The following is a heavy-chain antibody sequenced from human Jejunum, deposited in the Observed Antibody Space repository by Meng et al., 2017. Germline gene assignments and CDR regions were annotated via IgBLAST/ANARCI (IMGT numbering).Heavy chain of an antibody. Sequence: GESLKISCGTSEFTFSSYEMNWVRQAPGKGLEWVSYISSSGGIIEYADSVKGRFTISRDNAKNSLYLQMNSLRAEDTAVYYCARNSEGGSLAYWGQGTLVTVSS. J-gene: IGHJ4*02. CDR3: ARNSEGGSLAY. CDR2: ISSSGGII. D-gene: IGHD2-15*01. CDR1: EFTFSSYE. V-gene: IGHV3-48*03.